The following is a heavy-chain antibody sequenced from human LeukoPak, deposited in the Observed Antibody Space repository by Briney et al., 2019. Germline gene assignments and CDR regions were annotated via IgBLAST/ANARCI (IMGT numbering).Heavy chain of an antibody. J-gene: IGHJ4*02. CDR1: GGSISTYY. CDR2: IYYSGNT. Sequence: SETLSLTCTVSGGSISTYYWSWIGQPPGKGLEWIGYIYYSGNTNCNPSLKSRVTISVDTSKNQFSLKVNSVTAADTAVYYCARVGSGSFDYWGQGTLVTVSS. V-gene: IGHV4-59*01. CDR3: ARVGSGSFDY. D-gene: IGHD6-19*01.